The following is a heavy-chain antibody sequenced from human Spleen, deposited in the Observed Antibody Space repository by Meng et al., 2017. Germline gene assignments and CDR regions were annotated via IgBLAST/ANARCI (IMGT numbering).Heavy chain of an antibody. CDR3: ARGPTTMAHDFDY. V-gene: IGHV4-34*01. D-gene: IGHD4-11*01. CDR2: INHSGST. J-gene: IGHJ4*02. Sequence: QGQLNQWGAGPLNPSGTLSLTCVVSGGSFSDYSWSWIRQPPGKGLEWIGEINHSGSTNYNPSLESRATISVDTSQNNLSLKLSSVTAADSAVYYCARGPTTMAHDFDYWGQGTLVTVSS. CDR1: GGSFSDYS.